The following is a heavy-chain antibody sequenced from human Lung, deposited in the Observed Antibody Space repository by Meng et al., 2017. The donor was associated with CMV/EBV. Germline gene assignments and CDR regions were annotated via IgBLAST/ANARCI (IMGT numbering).Heavy chain of an antibody. CDR2: VVYSGTT. CDR3: ARHHHSPTFDY. V-gene: IGHV4-39*01. D-gene: IGHD1-14*01. CDR1: GGSISSSSYY. J-gene: IGHJ4*02. Sequence: QRQQREAGPGLVKPSETRSLPCTVSGGSISSSSYYWAWIRQPPGEGLEWIGSVVYSGTTYYTSSLKSRVSISVDTSKNQFSLKLSSVTAADTAVYYCARHHHSPTFDYWGQGTLVTVSS.